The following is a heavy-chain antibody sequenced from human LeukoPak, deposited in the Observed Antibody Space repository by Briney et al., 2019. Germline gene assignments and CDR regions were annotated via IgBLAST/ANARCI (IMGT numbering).Heavy chain of an antibody. CDR3: ARDLGDYGVGGLVY. V-gene: IGHV3-21*01. J-gene: IGHJ4*01. Sequence: GGSLRLSCAASGFTFSSYSMNWVRQAPGRGLEWVSSIGSSSTYIYYADSVKGRFTISRDNAKNSLYLQVNSLRAEDTAVYYCARDLGDYGVGGLVYWGQGTLVTVSS. CDR1: GFTFSSYS. D-gene: IGHD4-17*01. CDR2: IGSSSTYI.